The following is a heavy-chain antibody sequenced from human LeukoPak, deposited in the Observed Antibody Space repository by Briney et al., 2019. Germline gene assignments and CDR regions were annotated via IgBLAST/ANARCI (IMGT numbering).Heavy chain of an antibody. CDR1: GYTFTSYG. CDR2: ISAYNGNT. D-gene: IGHD3-10*01. CDR3: ARDQDYGSGSYYSSGYFDL. V-gene: IGHV1-18*01. Sequence: GASVKVSCKASGYTFTSYGISWVRQAPGQGLEWMGWISAYNGNTNYAQKLQGRVTMTTDTSTSTAYMELRSLRSDDTAVYYCARDQDYGSGSYYSSGYFDLWGRGTLVTVSS. J-gene: IGHJ2*01.